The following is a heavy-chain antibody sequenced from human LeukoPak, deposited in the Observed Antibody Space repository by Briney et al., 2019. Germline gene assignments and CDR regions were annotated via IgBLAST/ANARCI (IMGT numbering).Heavy chain of an antibody. CDR3: ARMGPRYCSSTSCFTRGENWFDP. V-gene: IGHV1-69*13. D-gene: IGHD2-2*01. CDR1: GGTFSSYA. J-gene: IGHJ5*02. Sequence: ASVKVSCKASGGTFSSYAISWVRQAPGQGLEWMGGIIPIFGTANYAQKFQGRVTITADESTSTAYMELSSLRSEDTAVYYCARMGPRYCSSTSCFTRGENWFDPWGQGTLVTVSS. CDR2: IIPIFGTA.